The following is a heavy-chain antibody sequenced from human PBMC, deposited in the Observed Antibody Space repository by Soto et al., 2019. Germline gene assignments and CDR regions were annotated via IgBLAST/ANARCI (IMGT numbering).Heavy chain of an antibody. CDR1: GYTFTSYG. CDR2: ISTYNGNT. CDR3: ARVHQAVSLRFLEWLSDFDY. Sequence: ASVKVSCKASGYTFTSYGISWVRQAPGQGLEWMGWISTYNGNTNYAQKLQGRVTMTTDTSTSTAYMELRSLRSDDTAVYCCARVHQAVSLRFLEWLSDFDYWGQGTLVTVSS. J-gene: IGHJ4*02. D-gene: IGHD3-3*01. V-gene: IGHV1-18*01.